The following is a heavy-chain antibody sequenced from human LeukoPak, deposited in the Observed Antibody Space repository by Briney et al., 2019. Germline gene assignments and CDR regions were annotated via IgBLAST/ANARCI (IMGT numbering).Heavy chain of an antibody. CDR1: GFTLSRYW. Sequence: GGSLRLSCAASGFTLSRYWMHWVRQAPGKGLAWVSRINSDGRSTSYADSVKDRFTISRDNAKNTLSLQMNSLGVEDTAVYYCARAQWLADDAFDVWGQGTMVTVSS. CDR3: ARAQWLADDAFDV. J-gene: IGHJ3*01. CDR2: INSDGRST. V-gene: IGHV3-74*01. D-gene: IGHD6-19*01.